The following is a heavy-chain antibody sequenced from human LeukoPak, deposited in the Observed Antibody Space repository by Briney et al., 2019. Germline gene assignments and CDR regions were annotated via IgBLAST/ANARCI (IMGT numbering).Heavy chain of an antibody. CDR3: AKRSAEYFQN. CDR2: INPNSGGT. D-gene: IGHD4-17*01. V-gene: IGHV1-2*02. Sequence: SVQVSCKASGYAFTGYYMHWVRQAPGQGLEWMGWINPNSGGTNYAQKFQGRVTMNRDTSISTAYMELSRLRSDDTAVYYCAKRSAEYFQNCGQGTPVTASS. CDR1: GYAFTGYY. J-gene: IGHJ1*01.